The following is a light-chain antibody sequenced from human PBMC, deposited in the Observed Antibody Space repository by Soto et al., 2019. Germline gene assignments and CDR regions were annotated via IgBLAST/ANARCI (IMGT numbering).Light chain of an antibody. CDR1: QTVDSSF. CDR3: QYDGRSPWT. V-gene: IGKV3-20*01. J-gene: IGKJ1*01. CDR2: RAS. Sequence: EIVLTQSPDTLSLSPGERATLSCRASQTVDSSFLAWYQQKPDQPPRLLMNRASNRATDIPDRFSGSVSGPDVTLTISRLEPEDFVVYYCQYDGRSPWTFGPGTKVEIK.